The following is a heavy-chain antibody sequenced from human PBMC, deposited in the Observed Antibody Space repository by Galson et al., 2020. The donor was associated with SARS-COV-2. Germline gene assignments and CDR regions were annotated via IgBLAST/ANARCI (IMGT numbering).Heavy chain of an antibody. V-gene: IGHV3-7*01. CDR2: IKQDGSEK. Sequence: GESLKISCAASGFIFSSYWMSWVRQAPGKGLEWVANIKQDGSEKYYVDSVKGRFTISRDNAKNSLYLQMNSLRAEDTAVYYCARDDGAVAGTNYYDYGMDVWGQGTTVSVSS. CDR3: ARDDGAVAGTNYYDYGMDV. D-gene: IGHD6-19*01. J-gene: IGHJ6*02. CDR1: GFIFSSYW.